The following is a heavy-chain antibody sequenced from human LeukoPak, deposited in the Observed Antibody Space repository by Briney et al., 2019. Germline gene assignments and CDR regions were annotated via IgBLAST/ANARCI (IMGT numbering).Heavy chain of an antibody. D-gene: IGHD3-22*01. CDR2: ITGSGSNT. V-gene: IGHV3-23*01. Sequence: GGSLRLSCAASGFIFTSYSMNWVRQAPGKGLEWVSVITGSGSNTYYADSVKGRFTISKDNSKNTLYVQVNSLGTEDTAAYYCAKGSYYDSSGSFYFDYWGQGTLVTVSS. CDR1: GFIFTSYS. CDR3: AKGSYYDSSGSFYFDY. J-gene: IGHJ4*02.